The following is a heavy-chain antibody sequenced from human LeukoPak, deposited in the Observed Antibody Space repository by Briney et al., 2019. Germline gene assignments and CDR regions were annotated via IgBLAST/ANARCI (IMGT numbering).Heavy chain of an antibody. Sequence: QSGGSLRLSCAVSGFTFSSYVMTWVRQVPGKGLEWVSGISGSGGRTYYADSVKGRFTISRDNSKNTVYLQVNSLRAEDTAVYYCAKDPSYYYDSSGNFDYWGQGTLVTVSS. CDR1: GFTFSSYV. CDR3: AKDPSYYYDSSGNFDY. D-gene: IGHD3-22*01. CDR2: ISGSGGRT. J-gene: IGHJ4*02. V-gene: IGHV3-23*01.